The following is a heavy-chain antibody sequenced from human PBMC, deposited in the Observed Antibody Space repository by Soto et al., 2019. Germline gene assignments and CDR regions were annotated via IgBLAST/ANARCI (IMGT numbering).Heavy chain of an antibody. D-gene: IGHD3-16*01. CDR3: VSLYYYSLTQYFDY. J-gene: IGHJ4*02. Sequence: SLRLSCAASGFTFSSYGMHWVRQAPGKGLEWVAFISFDGINKYYADSVKGRFTISRDNSKNTLFPQMSSLRAEDTALYYCVSLYYYSLTQYFDYWGQGTLVTVSS. CDR1: GFTFSSYG. V-gene: IGHV3-30*03. CDR2: ISFDGINK.